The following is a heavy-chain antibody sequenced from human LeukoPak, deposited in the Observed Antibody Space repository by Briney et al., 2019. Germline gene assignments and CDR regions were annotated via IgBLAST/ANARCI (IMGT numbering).Heavy chain of an antibody. CDR1: GFTFSSYA. CDR2: ISGSGGST. D-gene: IGHD6-13*01. CDR3: AKDRSPGWFDP. J-gene: IGHJ5*02. V-gene: IGHV3-23*01. Sequence: QSGGSLRLSCAASGFTFSSYAMSWVRQAPGKGLEWVSAISGSGGSTYYADSVKGRFTISRDNSKNTLYLQMNSLRVEDTAMYYCAKDRSPGWFDPWGQGTLVTVSS.